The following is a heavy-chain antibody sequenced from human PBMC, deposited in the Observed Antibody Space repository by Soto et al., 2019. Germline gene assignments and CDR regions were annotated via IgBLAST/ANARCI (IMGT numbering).Heavy chain of an antibody. J-gene: IGHJ6*02. CDR1: SGSVNGSVSSGSYY. Sequence: PSETLSLTCTVSSGSVNGSVSSGSYYWTWIRQPPGKGLEWIGYIYYNGSTYYNPSLKSRVTISVDTSRNQFSLTLNSVTAADTAVYYCARGWWEREGYVMDVWGQGTRVTVSS. D-gene: IGHD1-26*01. CDR3: ARGWWEREGYVMDV. V-gene: IGHV4-61*01. CDR2: IYYNGST.